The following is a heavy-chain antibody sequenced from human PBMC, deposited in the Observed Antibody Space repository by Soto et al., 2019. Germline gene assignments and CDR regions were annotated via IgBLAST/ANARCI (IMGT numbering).Heavy chain of an antibody. Sequence: PSETLSLTCAVSGRSISSGGYSWSWIRQPPGKGLEWIGYIYHSGSTYYNPSLKSRVTISVDRSKNQFSLKLSSVTAADTAVYYCARGAGLRINWFDPWGQGTLVTVSS. V-gene: IGHV4-30-2*01. CDR2: IYHSGST. D-gene: IGHD3-10*01. J-gene: IGHJ5*02. CDR1: GRSISSGGYS. CDR3: ARGAGLRINWFDP.